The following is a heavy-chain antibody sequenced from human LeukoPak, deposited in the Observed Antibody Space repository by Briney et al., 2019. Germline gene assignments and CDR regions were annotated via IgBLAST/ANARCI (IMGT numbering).Heavy chain of an antibody. V-gene: IGHV3-48*02. CDR3: APHRDGSFPFDY. J-gene: IGHJ4*02. D-gene: IGHD1-26*01. Sequence: GGSLRLSCAVSGFTFSSYSKNWVRQAPGKGLEWVSYISSSATTIYYADAAKGRFTISRDNAKNLLYLQMNSLRDEDTAVFYCAPHRDGSFPFDYWGQGTLVTVSS. CDR2: ISSSATTI. CDR1: GFTFSSYS.